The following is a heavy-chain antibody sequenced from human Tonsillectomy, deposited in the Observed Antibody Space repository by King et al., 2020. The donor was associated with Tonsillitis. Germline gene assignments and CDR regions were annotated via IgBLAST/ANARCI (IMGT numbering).Heavy chain of an antibody. V-gene: IGHV3-7*03. CDR1: GFTFSSYW. CDR3: ARDELGYCSGGTCYRYYYGMDV. CDR2: IKQDGSEK. J-gene: IGHJ6*02. Sequence: VQLVESGGGLVQPGGSLRLSCAASGFTFSSYWMSWVRQAPGMGLEWVANIKQDGSEKYYVDSVKGRFTISRDNAKNSLYLQMNSLRAEDTAVYYCARDELGYCSGGTCYRYYYGMDVWGQGTTVTVSS. D-gene: IGHD2-15*01.